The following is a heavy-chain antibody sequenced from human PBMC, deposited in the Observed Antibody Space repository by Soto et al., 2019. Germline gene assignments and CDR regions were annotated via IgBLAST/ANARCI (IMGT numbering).Heavy chain of an antibody. CDR2: ISDDGTRT. Sequence: EVQLLESGGGLVQPGGSLRLSCAPSGFTFNTFEMSWVRQAPGRGLEWVSFISDDGTRTYYADGVKGRFTISRDNSKYTLYLQMNSLTVEDTAVYACVKGGWLDFWGQGTLVTVSS. CDR3: VKGGWLDF. D-gene: IGHD3-16*01. J-gene: IGHJ5*01. CDR1: GFTFNTFE. V-gene: IGHV3-23*01.